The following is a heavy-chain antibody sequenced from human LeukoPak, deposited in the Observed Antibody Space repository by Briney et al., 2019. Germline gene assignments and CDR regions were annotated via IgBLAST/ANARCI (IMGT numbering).Heavy chain of an antibody. CDR2: IYSGGST. J-gene: IGHJ3*02. V-gene: IGHV3-53*01. CDR3: ARQWSTVTTQGAFDI. Sequence: GGSLRLSCAASGFTVSSNYMSWVRQAPGKGLEWVSVIYSGGSTYYADSVKGRFTISRDNSKNTLYLQMNSLRAEDTAVYYCARQWSTVTTQGAFDIWGQGTMVTVSS. D-gene: IGHD4-17*01. CDR1: GFTVSSNY.